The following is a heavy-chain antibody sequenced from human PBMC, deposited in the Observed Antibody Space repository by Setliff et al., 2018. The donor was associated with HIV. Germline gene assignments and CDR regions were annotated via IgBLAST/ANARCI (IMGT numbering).Heavy chain of an antibody. V-gene: IGHV4-39*07. CDR3: ARRGDSYGLDPIYYYYYMDV. Sequence: SETLSLTCTVSAGSIRSSTYYWAWIRQPPGKGLEWIGEINHSGSTHYNPSLKSRFIISVDTSKNQFSLKLTSVTAADTAVYYCARRGDSYGLDPIYYYYYMDVWGKGTTVTVSS. CDR1: AGSIRSSTYY. CDR2: INHSGST. J-gene: IGHJ6*03. D-gene: IGHD5-18*01.